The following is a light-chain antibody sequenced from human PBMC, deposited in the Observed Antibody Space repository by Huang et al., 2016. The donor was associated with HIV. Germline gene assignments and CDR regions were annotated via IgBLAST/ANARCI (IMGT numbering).Light chain of an antibody. CDR2: GAS. J-gene: IGKJ1*01. V-gene: IGKV3-15*01. CDR1: QTVNSN. Sequence: EIVMTQSPATLSVSPGERATLSCRASQTVNSNLAWYQHKPGQAPRLLIYGASTRATGVPARCSGSGSGTKFTLTISSRQSEDFAVYYCQQYNNWLAFGQGTKVEIK. CDR3: QQYNNWLA.